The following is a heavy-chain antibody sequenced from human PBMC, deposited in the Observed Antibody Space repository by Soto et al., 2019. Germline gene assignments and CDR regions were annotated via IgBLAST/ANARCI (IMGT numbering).Heavy chain of an antibody. CDR1: DDSINSDKYY. J-gene: IGHJ4*02. CDR3: ARLEGLATISYYFDF. D-gene: IGHD3-9*01. CDR2: VYYRGNA. V-gene: IGHV4-39*01. Sequence: QLQLQESGPGLVKPSETLSLTCSVSDDSINSDKYYWGWIRQPPGKGLEWIGSVYYRGNAYYNPSLQTPVIISLDKSKSQFSLKLNAVTAADSAVYFCARLEGLATISYYFDFWGPGALVTVSS.